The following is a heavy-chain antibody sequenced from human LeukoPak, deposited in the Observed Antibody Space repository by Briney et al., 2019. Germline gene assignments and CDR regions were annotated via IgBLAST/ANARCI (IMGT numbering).Heavy chain of an antibody. Sequence: PSETLSLTCTVSGGSISSSSYYWGWIRQPPGKGLEWIGSIYYSGSTNYNPSLKSRVTISVDTSKNQFSLKLSSVTAADTAVYYCARLTDYDILTGIDYWGQGTLVTVSS. J-gene: IGHJ4*02. CDR3: ARLTDYDILTGIDY. V-gene: IGHV4-39*07. D-gene: IGHD3-9*01. CDR2: IYYSGST. CDR1: GGSISSSSYY.